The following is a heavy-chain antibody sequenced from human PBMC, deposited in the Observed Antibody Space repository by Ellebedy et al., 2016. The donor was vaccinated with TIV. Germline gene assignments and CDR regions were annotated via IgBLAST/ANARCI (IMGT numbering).Heavy chain of an antibody. D-gene: IGHD5-24*01. J-gene: IGHJ5*02. V-gene: IGHV4-59*01. Sequence: MPSETLSLTCSVSGGSISNYYWSWIRQPPGKGLEWIGYIYSSGSTDYNPSLKSRATISVDPSKNQLSLNLNSVTAADTAVYYCARDLMASGWFDPWGQGTLVTVSS. CDR2: IYSSGST. CDR3: ARDLMASGWFDP. CDR1: GGSISNYY.